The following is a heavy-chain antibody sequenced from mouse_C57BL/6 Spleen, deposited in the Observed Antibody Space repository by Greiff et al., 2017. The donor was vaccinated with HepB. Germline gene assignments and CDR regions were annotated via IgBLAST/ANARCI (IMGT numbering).Heavy chain of an antibody. D-gene: IGHD1-1*01. CDR3: ARPPLMTTVVAGAMDD. V-gene: IGHV1-82*01. CDR2: IYPGDGDT. CDR1: GYAFSSSW. J-gene: IGHJ4*01. Sequence: QVQLQQSGPALVKPGASVKISCKASGYAFSSSWMNWVKQRPGKGLEWLGRIYPGDGDTNYNGKFKGKATLTADKSSSTAYMQLSSLTSEDSAVYFCARPPLMTTVVAGAMDDWGQGTSVTVSS.